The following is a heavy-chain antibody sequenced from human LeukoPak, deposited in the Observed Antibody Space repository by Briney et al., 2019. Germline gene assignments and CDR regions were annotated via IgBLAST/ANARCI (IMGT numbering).Heavy chain of an antibody. J-gene: IGHJ3*02. CDR1: GFTFSSYA. Sequence: PGGSLRLSCAASGFTFSSYAMHLVRQAPGKGLEWVAVISYDGSNKYYADSVKGRFTISRDNSKNTLYLQMNSLRAEDTAVYYCARGAGGNAFDIWGQGTMVTVSS. CDR2: ISYDGSNK. V-gene: IGHV3-30*04. CDR3: ARGAGGNAFDI. D-gene: IGHD1-26*01.